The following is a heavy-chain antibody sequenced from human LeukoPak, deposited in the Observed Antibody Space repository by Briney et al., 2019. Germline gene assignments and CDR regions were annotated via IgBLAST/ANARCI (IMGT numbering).Heavy chain of an antibody. J-gene: IGHJ3*02. CDR2: ISDNGGST. Sequence: GGSLRLSCAASGFTFHDYGMGWVRHAPGKGLGWVSGISDNGGSTAYADSVKGRFTISRDNAKNSLYLQMNSLRAEDTSLYSCAKVGYYYDSSAYSRDAFDIWGQGTMVTVSS. D-gene: IGHD3-22*01. CDR3: AKVGYYYDSSAYSRDAFDI. CDR1: GFTFHDYG. V-gene: IGHV3-20*04.